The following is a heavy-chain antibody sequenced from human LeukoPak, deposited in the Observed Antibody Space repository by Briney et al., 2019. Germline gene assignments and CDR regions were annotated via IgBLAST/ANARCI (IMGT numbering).Heavy chain of an antibody. Sequence: ASVKISCKFSGYTFTDYYMHWVQQAPGKGLEWMGLVDPEDGETIYAEKFQGRVTITADTSTDTAYMELSSLRSEDTAVYYCATHAKYYYDSSGYYWGQGTLVTVSS. CDR3: ATHAKYYYDSSGYY. CDR2: VDPEDGET. V-gene: IGHV1-69-2*01. J-gene: IGHJ4*02. CDR1: GYTFTDYY. D-gene: IGHD3-22*01.